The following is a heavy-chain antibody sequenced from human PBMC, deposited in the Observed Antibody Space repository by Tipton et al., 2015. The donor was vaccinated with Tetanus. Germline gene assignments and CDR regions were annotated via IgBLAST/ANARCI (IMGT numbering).Heavy chain of an antibody. V-gene: IGHV4-59*01. Sequence: TLSLTCTVSGGSISSYYWTWIRQPPGRGLEWIGYVHYSGSTNYSPSLRSRVTLSVDTSKNQFSLKLSSVTAADTAVYYCARSGWLQQNKPAFDIWGQGTVVTVSS. CDR3: ARSGWLQQNKPAFDI. D-gene: IGHD6-19*01. CDR1: GGSISSYY. CDR2: VHYSGST. J-gene: IGHJ3*02.